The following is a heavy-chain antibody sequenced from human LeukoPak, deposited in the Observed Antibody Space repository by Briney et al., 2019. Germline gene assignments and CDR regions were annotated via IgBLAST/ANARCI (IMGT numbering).Heavy chain of an antibody. Sequence: HSGGSLRLSCAASGFTFSSYSMNWVRQAPGKGLEWVSAISGGGGSTYYADSVKGRFTISRDNSKNTLYLQMNSLRAEDTAVYYCAKLNVVVPAAIFGAFDIWGQGTMVTVSS. CDR3: AKLNVVVPAAIFGAFDI. CDR1: GFTFSSYS. CDR2: ISGGGGST. J-gene: IGHJ3*02. D-gene: IGHD2-2*01. V-gene: IGHV3-23*01.